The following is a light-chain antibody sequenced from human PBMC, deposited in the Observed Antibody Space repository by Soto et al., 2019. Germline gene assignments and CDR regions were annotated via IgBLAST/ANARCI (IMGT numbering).Light chain of an antibody. J-gene: IGKJ1*01. CDR2: GAS. V-gene: IGKV3-20*01. Sequence: EIVLTQSPGTLSLSPGERATLSCRASQNVDTNYLAWYQQKPGQAPRIIIFGASDMATGIPDRFSGSGSGTDFTLPISRLEPEDFAVYHCQQYGSLSWTFGQGTKVDIK. CDR1: QNVDTNY. CDR3: QQYGSLSWT.